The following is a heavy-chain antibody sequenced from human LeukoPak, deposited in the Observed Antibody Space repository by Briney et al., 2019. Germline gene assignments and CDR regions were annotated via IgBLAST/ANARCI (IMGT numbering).Heavy chain of an antibody. V-gene: IGHV4-34*01. CDR1: GGSFSGYY. Sequence: SETLSLTCAVYGGSFSGYYWSWIRQPPGKGLEWIGEINHSGSTNYNPSLKSRVTISVDTSKNQFSLKLSSVTAADTAVYYCARDPLLTGYIGVWGQGTLVTVSS. CDR2: INHSGST. CDR3: ARDPLLTGYIGV. J-gene: IGHJ4*02. D-gene: IGHD3-9*01.